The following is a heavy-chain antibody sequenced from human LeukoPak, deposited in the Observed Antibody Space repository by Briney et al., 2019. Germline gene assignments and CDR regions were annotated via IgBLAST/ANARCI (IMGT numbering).Heavy chain of an antibody. CDR2: IYHSGST. V-gene: IGHV4-38-2*02. CDR3: ARDTLPTYYDFWSGYYTPNWFDP. CDR1: GYSISSGYY. J-gene: IGHJ5*02. Sequence: SETLSLTCTVSGYSISSGYYGGWIRQPPGKGLEWIGSIYHSGSTYYNPSLKSRVTISVDTSKNQFSLKLSSVTAADTAVYYCARDTLPTYYDFWSGYYTPNWFDPWGQGTLVTVSS. D-gene: IGHD3-3*01.